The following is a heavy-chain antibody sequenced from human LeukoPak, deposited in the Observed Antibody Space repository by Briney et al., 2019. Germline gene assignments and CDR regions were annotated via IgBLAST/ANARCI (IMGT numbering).Heavy chain of an antibody. D-gene: IGHD1-26*01. Sequence: SETLSLTCTVSGDSISRSRYSWGWIRQPPGKGLEWAGIIYYSGNTFYDPSLKSRVSISLDTSKNQFSLNLTSVTAADTAVYYCARYIGRYSGDSFDIWGQGTMVTVSS. CDR1: GDSISRSRYS. V-gene: IGHV4-39*07. CDR3: ARYIGRYSGDSFDI. J-gene: IGHJ3*02. CDR2: IYYSGNT.